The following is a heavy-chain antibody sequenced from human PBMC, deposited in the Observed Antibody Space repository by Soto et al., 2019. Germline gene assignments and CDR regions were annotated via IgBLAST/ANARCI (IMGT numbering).Heavy chain of an antibody. CDR3: ARGRGGLWSFGVDY. Sequence: QVQLVESGGGVVQPGRSLRLSCAASGFTFSSYAMHWVRQALGKGLEWVAVISYDGSNKYYADSVKGRFTISRDNSKNTLYLQMNSLRAEDTAVYYCARGRGGLWSFGVDYWGQGTLVTVSS. CDR1: GFTFSSYA. D-gene: IGHD5-18*01. J-gene: IGHJ4*02. CDR2: ISYDGSNK. V-gene: IGHV3-30-3*01.